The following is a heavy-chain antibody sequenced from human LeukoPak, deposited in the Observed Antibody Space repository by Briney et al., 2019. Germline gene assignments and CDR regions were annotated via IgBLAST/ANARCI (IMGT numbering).Heavy chain of an antibody. D-gene: IGHD2-2*02. CDR1: GGSISGYY. Sequence: PSETLSLTCTVSGGSISGYYWSWVRQPPGKGLEWIGYIYYTGSTNSNPSLKNRVTMSVDTSNNNSSLNQSSITTADTAVYYFAGYHCSTTTCYNFDYWGRGTLVTVSS. CDR3: AGYHCSTTTCYNFDY. J-gene: IGHJ4*02. CDR2: IYYTGST. V-gene: IGHV4-59*01.